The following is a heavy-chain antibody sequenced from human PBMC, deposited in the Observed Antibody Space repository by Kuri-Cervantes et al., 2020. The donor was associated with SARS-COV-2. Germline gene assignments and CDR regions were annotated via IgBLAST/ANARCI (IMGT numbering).Heavy chain of an antibody. D-gene: IGHD6-13*01. J-gene: IGHJ4*02. CDR2: INPNSGGT. V-gene: IGHV1-2*02. CDR3: ANFHYSSWWPWYFDY. Sequence: ASVKVSCKASGYTFTGYYMHWVRQAPGQGLERMGWINPNSGGTNYAQKFQGRVTITADESTSTAYMELSSLRSEDTALYYCANFHYSSWWPWYFDYWGQGTLVTVSS. CDR1: GYTFTGYY.